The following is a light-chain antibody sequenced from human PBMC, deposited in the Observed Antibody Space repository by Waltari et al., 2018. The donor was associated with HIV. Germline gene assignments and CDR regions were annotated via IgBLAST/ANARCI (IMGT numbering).Light chain of an antibody. Sequence: QSMLTQPPSVSAAPGQKVTISCSGSSSNLANNYVSWYQHLPGAAPKLVIYDNDNRPSGIPDRFSGSKSGASATLVITGLQTGDEGDYYCGTWDSSLNAGVFGGGTKLTVL. J-gene: IGLJ3*02. CDR1: SSNLANNY. CDR2: DND. CDR3: GTWDSSLNAGV. V-gene: IGLV1-51*01.